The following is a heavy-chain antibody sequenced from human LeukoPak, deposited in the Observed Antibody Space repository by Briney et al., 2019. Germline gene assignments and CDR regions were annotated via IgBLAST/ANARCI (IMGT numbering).Heavy chain of an antibody. CDR1: GGSFSGYY. Sequence: SETLSLTCAVYGGSFSGYYWSWIRQPPGKGLEWIGEINHSGSTNYNPSLKSRVTISVDTSKNQFSLKLSSVTAADTAVYYCARVGKYHFWSGHDETRLDYWGQGSLVTVSS. CDR2: INHSGST. D-gene: IGHD3-3*01. CDR3: ARVGKYHFWSGHDETRLDY. J-gene: IGHJ4*02. V-gene: IGHV4-34*01.